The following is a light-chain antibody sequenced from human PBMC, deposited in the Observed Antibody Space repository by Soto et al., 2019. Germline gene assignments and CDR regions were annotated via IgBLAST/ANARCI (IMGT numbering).Light chain of an antibody. V-gene: IGKV1-5*03. Sequence: DIQMTQSPSTLSASVGDRVTIACRASQSISSWLAWYQQKPGKAPKVLIYKASNLKSGVPSRFSGSGSGTEFTLTISSLQPDDFATYYCQHYNSYSEAFGQGTKVDIK. CDR1: QSISSW. CDR3: QHYNSYSEA. CDR2: KAS. J-gene: IGKJ1*01.